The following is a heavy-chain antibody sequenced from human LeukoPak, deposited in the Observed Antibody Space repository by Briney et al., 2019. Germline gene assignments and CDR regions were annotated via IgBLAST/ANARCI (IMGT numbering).Heavy chain of an antibody. V-gene: IGHV3-21*01. Sequence: PRGSLRLSCAASGFTFSSYSMNWVRQAPGKGLEWVSSISSSSSYIYYADSVKGRFTISRDNSKNTLYLQMNSLRAEDTAVYYCARDLDPYYDSSGSDYWGQGTLVTVSS. J-gene: IGHJ4*02. CDR2: ISSSSSYI. CDR3: ARDLDPYYDSSGSDY. D-gene: IGHD3-22*01. CDR1: GFTFSSYS.